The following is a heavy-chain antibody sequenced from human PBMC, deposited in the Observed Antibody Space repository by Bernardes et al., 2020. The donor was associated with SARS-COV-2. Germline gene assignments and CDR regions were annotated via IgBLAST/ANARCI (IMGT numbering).Heavy chain of an antibody. D-gene: IGHD4-17*01. J-gene: IGHJ4*02. Sequence: GGSLRLSCAASGFTFSSYAMSWVRQAPGKGLEWVSTISGRGGTYYADSAKGRFTISRDNSKMTLYVQMNSLRAEDTAVYYCAKQTHDFGDSRFDSWGQGTLVTVSS. CDR3: AKQTHDFGDSRFDS. CDR1: GFTFSSYA. V-gene: IGHV3-23*01. CDR2: ISGRGGT.